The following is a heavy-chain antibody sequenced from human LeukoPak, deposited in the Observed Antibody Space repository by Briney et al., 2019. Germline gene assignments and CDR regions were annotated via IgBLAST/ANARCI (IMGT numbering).Heavy chain of an antibody. CDR3: ATQVAASRRRRAFDI. Sequence: ASVKVSCKASGYTFTSYDINWVRQATGQGLEWMGWMNPNSGNTGYAQKFQGRVTMTRNTSISTAYMELSSLRSEDTAVYYCATQVAASRRRRAFDIWGQGTMVTVSS. J-gene: IGHJ3*02. CDR1: GYTFTSYD. V-gene: IGHV1-8*01. CDR2: MNPNSGNT. D-gene: IGHD2-15*01.